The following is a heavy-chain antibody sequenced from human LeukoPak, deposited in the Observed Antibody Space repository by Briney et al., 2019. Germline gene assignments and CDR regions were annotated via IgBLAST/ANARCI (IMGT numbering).Heavy chain of an antibody. Sequence: SETLSLTCAVYGGSFSGYYWSWIRQPPGKGLEWIGSIYYSGSTYYNPSLKSRVTISVDTSKNQFSLKLSSVTAADTAVYYCARGIAVAGTSAFDIWGQGTMVTVSS. CDR2: IYYSGST. D-gene: IGHD6-19*01. J-gene: IGHJ3*02. V-gene: IGHV4-34*01. CDR1: GGSFSGYY. CDR3: ARGIAVAGTSAFDI.